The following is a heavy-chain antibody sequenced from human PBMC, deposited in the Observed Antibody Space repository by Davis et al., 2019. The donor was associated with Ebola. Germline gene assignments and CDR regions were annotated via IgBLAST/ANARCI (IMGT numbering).Heavy chain of an antibody. CDR1: GFSFNTYA. Sequence: GGSLRLSCAASGFSFNTYAMTWVRQAPGKGLEWVSAISGSGGSTYYADSVKGRFTISTDYSKNPLYLQMTSLRAEDTALYYRTKVKYYSTWRGGLDAWGQGTLVTVSS. V-gene: IGHV3-23*01. CDR3: TKVKYYSTWRGGLDA. J-gene: IGHJ5*02. D-gene: IGHD6-13*01. CDR2: ISGSGGST.